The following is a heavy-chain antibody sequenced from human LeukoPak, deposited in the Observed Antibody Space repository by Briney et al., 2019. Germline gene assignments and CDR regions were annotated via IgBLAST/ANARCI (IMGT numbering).Heavy chain of an antibody. D-gene: IGHD1-26*01. CDR3: ARAGSGSMRYFDL. CDR1: GDSISSGPYY. CDR2: VYVSGST. J-gene: IGHJ4*02. V-gene: IGHV4-61*02. Sequence: PSETLSLTCSVSGDSISSGPYYWSWIRQPAGKSLEWIGRVYVSGSTSYNTSLKSRVALSLDTSKNQFSLDLTSVTAADTAVYYCARAGSGSMRYFDLWGQGALVTVAS.